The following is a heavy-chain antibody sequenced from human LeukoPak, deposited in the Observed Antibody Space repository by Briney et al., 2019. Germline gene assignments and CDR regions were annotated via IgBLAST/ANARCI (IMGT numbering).Heavy chain of an antibody. CDR2: ISGSGGST. CDR3: AKLMAAQGYFDY. Sequence: GGSLRLSCAASGFTFSDYYMSWIRQAPGKGLEWVSAISGSGGSTYYADSVKGRFTISRDNSKNTLYLQMNSLRAEDTAVYYCAKLMAAQGYFDYWGQGTLVTVSS. V-gene: IGHV3-23*01. J-gene: IGHJ4*02. CDR1: GFTFSDYY. D-gene: IGHD2-8*01.